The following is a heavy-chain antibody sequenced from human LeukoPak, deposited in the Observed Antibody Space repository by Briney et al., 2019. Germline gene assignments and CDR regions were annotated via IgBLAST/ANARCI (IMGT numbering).Heavy chain of an antibody. D-gene: IGHD6-13*01. V-gene: IGHV4-39*07. Sequence: SETLSLTCTVPGDSISSSSYYWGWIRQPPGEGLEWIGSISYSGSTYYNPSLKSRITISVDTSKNQFSLKLSSVTAADTAVYYCARDVTAAFDYWGQGTLVTVSS. CDR3: ARDVTAAFDY. J-gene: IGHJ4*02. CDR1: GDSISSSSYY. CDR2: ISYSGST.